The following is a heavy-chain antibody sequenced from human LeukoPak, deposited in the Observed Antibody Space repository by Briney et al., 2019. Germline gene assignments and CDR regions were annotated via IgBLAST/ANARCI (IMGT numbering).Heavy chain of an antibody. Sequence: RGSLRLSCAVSGFTFSGFWMSWSRQAPGKGLEWVASINSDGSEGYYADVVKGRFTISGDNAKNSLYLQINSLRAEDTAVYYCARSSYSSSSSVWGQGTMVTVSS. CDR2: INSDGSEG. CDR1: GFTFSGFW. V-gene: IGHV3-7*03. D-gene: IGHD6-6*01. J-gene: IGHJ3*01. CDR3: ARSSYSSSSSV.